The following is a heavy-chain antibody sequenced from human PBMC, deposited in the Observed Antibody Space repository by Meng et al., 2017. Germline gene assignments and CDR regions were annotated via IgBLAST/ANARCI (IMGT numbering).Heavy chain of an antibody. CDR2: ISGSGGST. CDR1: GFTFSSYA. D-gene: IGHD4-17*01. V-gene: IGHV3-23*01. J-gene: IGHJ6*02. Sequence: GEALKTSCAASGFTFSSYAMSWVRQAPGKGLEWVSAISGSGGSTYYADSVKGRFTISRDNSKNTLYLQMNSLRAEDTAVYYCAKEPTVTTFYYYYGMDVWGQGTTVTVSS. CDR3: AKEPTVTTFYYYYGMDV.